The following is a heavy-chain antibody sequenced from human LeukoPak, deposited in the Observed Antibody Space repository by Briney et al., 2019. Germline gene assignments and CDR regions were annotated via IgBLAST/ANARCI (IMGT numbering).Heavy chain of an antibody. CDR1: GFTFNSYG. J-gene: IGHJ4*02. CDR3: AKGAGYSSGWPAFFDY. Sequence: PGGSLRLSCAASGFTFNSYGMHWVRQAPGKGLEWVAFIRYDGSNKYYADSVKGRFTISRDNSKNTLYLQMNSLRAEDTAVYYCAKGAGYSSGWPAFFDYWGQGTLVTVSS. V-gene: IGHV3-30*02. D-gene: IGHD6-19*01. CDR2: IRYDGSNK.